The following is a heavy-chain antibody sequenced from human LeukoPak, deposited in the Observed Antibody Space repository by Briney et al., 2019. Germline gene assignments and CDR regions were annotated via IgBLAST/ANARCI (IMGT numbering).Heavy chain of an antibody. Sequence: GGSLRLSCAASGFTISTKYMSWVRQAPGKGLEWVSLLYSGGSTSYADSVKGRFTISRDNTKNTLYLQMNSLRAEDTAVYYCARVVGASPDYFDYWAREPWSPSPQ. D-gene: IGHD3-10*01. V-gene: IGHV3-53*01. CDR2: LYSGGST. J-gene: IGHJ4*02. CDR3: ARVVGASPDYFDY. CDR1: GFTISTKY.